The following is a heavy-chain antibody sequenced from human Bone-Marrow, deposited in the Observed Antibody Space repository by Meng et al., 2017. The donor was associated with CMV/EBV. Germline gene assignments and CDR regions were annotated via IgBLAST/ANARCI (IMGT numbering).Heavy chain of an antibody. CDR3: GSLRTRE. CDR2: ISSSGSTR. V-gene: IGHV3-11*01. CDR1: GFAFSDYY. D-gene: IGHD5-24*01. J-gene: IGHJ4*02. Sequence: GESLKISCAASGFAFSDYYMNWIRQAPGKGLEWVSYISSSGSTRYYADSVKGRFTISRDNAKNSLYLQMNSLRAEDTAIYYCGSLRTREWGQGTLVTVSP.